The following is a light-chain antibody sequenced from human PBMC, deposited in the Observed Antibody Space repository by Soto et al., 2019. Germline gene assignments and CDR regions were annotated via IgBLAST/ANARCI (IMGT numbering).Light chain of an antibody. CDR3: QQYNSYSPLT. J-gene: IGKJ4*01. CDR2: DAS. CDR1: QSISSW. V-gene: IGKV1-5*01. Sequence: DIQMTQSPSTLSASVGDRVTITCRASQSISSWLAWYQQKPGKAPKLLIFDASSLESGVPSRFSGSGSGAEFTLTISSLQPDDSANYYCQQYNSYSPLTFGGGTKVDIK.